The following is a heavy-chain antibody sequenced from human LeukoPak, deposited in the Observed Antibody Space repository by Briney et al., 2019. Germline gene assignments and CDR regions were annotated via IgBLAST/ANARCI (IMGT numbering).Heavy chain of an antibody. CDR1: RFTFSSYG. CDR2: ISYDGNNR. Sequence: PRGSLRLSCAASRFTFSSYGMHWVRQAPGKGLEWVAVISYDGNNRYYADSVKGRFTISRYNSKNTLYLQMNSLRAEDTAVYYCAKVKGEVIGAFDIWGKGTMVTVSS. CDR3: AKVKGEVIGAFDI. J-gene: IGHJ3*02. V-gene: IGHV3-30*18. D-gene: IGHD3-16*01.